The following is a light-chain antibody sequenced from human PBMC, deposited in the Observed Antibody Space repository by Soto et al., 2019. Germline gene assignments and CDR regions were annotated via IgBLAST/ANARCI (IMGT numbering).Light chain of an antibody. CDR3: CSNAVGSTYV. J-gene: IGLJ1*01. V-gene: IGLV2-14*01. CDR1: SSDVGGYPY. CDR2: EVS. Sequence: QSVLTQPASVSGSPGQSITISCTGTSSDVGGYPYVSWYQQHPGKAPKLMIFEVSNRPSGVSPRFSGSRSGNTASLTISGLQAEDEADYYCCSNAVGSTYVFGTGTKGTVL.